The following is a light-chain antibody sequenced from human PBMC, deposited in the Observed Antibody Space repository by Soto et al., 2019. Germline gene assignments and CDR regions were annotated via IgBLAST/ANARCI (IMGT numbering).Light chain of an antibody. CDR3: ETWDSNTRV. Sequence: QPVLTQSSSASASLGSSVKLTCTLSRGHSSYIIAWHQQQPGKAPRYLMKLEGSGSYNKGSGVPDRFSGSSSGADRYLTISNLQFEDEADSYCETWDSNTRVFGGGTKLTVL. V-gene: IGLV4-60*02. CDR1: RGHSSYI. J-gene: IGLJ3*02. CDR2: LEGSGSY.